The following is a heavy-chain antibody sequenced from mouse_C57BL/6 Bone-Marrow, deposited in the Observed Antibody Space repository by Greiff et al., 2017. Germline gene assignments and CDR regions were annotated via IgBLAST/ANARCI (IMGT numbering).Heavy chain of an antibody. Sequence: EVKLLESGPVLVKPGASVKMSCKASGYTFTDYYMNWVKQSHGKSLEWIGVINPYNGGTSYNQKFKGKATLTVDKSSSTAYMELNSLTSEDSAVYYCARYGYEAMDYWGQGTSVTVSS. J-gene: IGHJ4*01. V-gene: IGHV1-19*01. CDR3: ARYGYEAMDY. CDR2: INPYNGGT. D-gene: IGHD1-1*01. CDR1: GYTFTDYY.